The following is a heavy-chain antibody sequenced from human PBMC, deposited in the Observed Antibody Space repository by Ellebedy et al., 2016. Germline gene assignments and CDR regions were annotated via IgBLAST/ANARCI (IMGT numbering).Heavy chain of an antibody. CDR2: IKQDGSEK. D-gene: IGHD3-22*01. V-gene: IGHV3-7*01. J-gene: IGHJ4*02. Sequence: GGSLRLSCAASGFTFSTYWISWIRQAPGKGLEWVANIKQDGSEKYYVESVKGRFTISRDNAKNSLYLQTNSLRAEDTAVYYCARSGDYSDFEYWGQGTLVTVSS. CDR3: ARSGDYSDFEY. CDR1: GFTFSTYW.